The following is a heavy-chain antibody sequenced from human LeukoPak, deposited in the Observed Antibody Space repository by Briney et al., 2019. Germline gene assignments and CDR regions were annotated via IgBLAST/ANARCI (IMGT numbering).Heavy chain of an antibody. CDR3: ARERGRGRDSPWFDY. CDR1: GFIVSGDF. Sequence: GGSLRLSCAASGFIVSGDFMSWVRQAPGKGLEWVSVIYSDGSKYYADSVEGRFTISRDNSKNTLDLQMTGLRAEDTALYYCARERGRGRDSPWFDYWGQGTLVTVSS. CDR2: IYSDGSK. J-gene: IGHJ4*02. D-gene: IGHD1-26*01. V-gene: IGHV3-53*01.